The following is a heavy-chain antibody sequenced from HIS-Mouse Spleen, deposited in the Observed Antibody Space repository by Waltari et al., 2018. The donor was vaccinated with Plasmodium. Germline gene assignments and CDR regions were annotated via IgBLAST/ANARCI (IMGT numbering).Heavy chain of an antibody. Sequence: QVQLQQWGAGLLKPSETLSLTCAVYGGSFSGYYWSWIRQPPGKGLEWIGEINHSGSNNYNPYLKRRVTISVDTSKNPFYLKLSAVTAADTAVYYCARAPIRDAFDIWGQGTMVTVSS. D-gene: IGHD3-9*01. CDR1: GGSFSGYY. CDR3: ARAPIRDAFDI. CDR2: INHSGSN. V-gene: IGHV4-34*01. J-gene: IGHJ3*02.